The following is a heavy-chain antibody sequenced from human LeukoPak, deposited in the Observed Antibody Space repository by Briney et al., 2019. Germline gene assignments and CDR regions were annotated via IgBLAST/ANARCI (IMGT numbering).Heavy chain of an antibody. J-gene: IGHJ3*02. CDR3: ARARMIAAAGAFDI. CDR2: IYPGDSDT. V-gene: IGHV5-51*01. D-gene: IGHD6-13*01. CDR1: GYRFTDYW. Sequence: GESLKISCQGSGYRFTDYWIGWVRQLPGKGLEWMGIIYPGDSDTRYNPSLQGHVIISADKSITTAFLQWSSLQASDTAIYYCARARMIAAAGAFDIWGQGTMVTVSS.